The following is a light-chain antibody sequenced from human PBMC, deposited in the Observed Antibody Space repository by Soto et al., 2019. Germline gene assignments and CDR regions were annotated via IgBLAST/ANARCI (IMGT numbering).Light chain of an antibody. V-gene: IGKV3-20*01. CDR2: GAS. J-gene: IGKJ3*01. Sequence: DIVLTQSAGTLSLSPGERATLSCRASQSVSSKYLAWYQQKPGQAPRVLIYGASISATGIPERFSGGGSGTHFTLTLARLEPEDFAVYYCQQYGSSLFTFGRGTKVDI. CDR3: QQYGSSLFT. CDR1: QSVSSKY.